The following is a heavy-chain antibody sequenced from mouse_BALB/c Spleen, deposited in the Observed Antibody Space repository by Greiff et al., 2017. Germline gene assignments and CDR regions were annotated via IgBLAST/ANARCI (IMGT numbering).Heavy chain of an antibody. D-gene: IGHD1-2*01. CDR3: ARQEGTTALDY. V-gene: IGHV5-6*01. Sequence: EVQRVESGGDLVKPGGSLKLSCAASGFTFSSYGMSWVRQTPDKRLEWVATISSGGSYTYYPDSVKGRFTISRDNAKNTLYLQMSSLKSEDTAMYYCARQEGTTALDYWGQGTTLTVSS. CDR1: GFTFSSYG. CDR2: ISSGGSYT. J-gene: IGHJ2*01.